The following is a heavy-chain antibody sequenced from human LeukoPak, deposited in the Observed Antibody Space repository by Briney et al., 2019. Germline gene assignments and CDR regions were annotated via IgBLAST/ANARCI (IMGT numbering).Heavy chain of an antibody. CDR1: GFTFSSYS. CDR3: ARVPGSGITNNHIDY. D-gene: IGHD3-10*01. J-gene: IGHJ4*02. CDR2: ISSSSSYI. V-gene: IGHV3-21*01. Sequence: GGSLRLSCAVSGFTFSSYSMNWVRQAPGKGLEWVPSISSSSSYIYYADSVKGRFTISRDNAKNSLYLQMNSLRAEDTAVYYCARVPGSGITNNHIDYWGQGTLVTVSS.